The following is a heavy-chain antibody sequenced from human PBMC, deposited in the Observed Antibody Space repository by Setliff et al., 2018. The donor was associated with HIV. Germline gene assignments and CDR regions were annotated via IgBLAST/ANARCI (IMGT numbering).Heavy chain of an antibody. V-gene: IGHV4-59*11. CDR1: GGSISSHY. Sequence: SETLSLTCTVSGGSISSHYWNWIRQPPGKGLEWIGYIYYSGSTNYNPSLKSRVTISVDTSKNQFSLKLSSVTAADTAVYYCARAHIGIAARWSGWFDPWGQGTLVTVPQ. CDR2: IYYSGST. J-gene: IGHJ5*02. CDR3: ARAHIGIAARWSGWFDP. D-gene: IGHD6-6*01.